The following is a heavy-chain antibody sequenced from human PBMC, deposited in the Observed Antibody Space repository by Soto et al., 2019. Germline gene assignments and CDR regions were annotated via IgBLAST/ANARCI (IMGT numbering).Heavy chain of an antibody. D-gene: IGHD6-13*01. J-gene: IGHJ4*02. CDR1: GYTFTSYG. CDR2: ISAYNGNT. Sequence: GASVKVSCKASGYTFTSYGISWVLQAPGQGLEWMGWISAYNGNTNYAQSLQGRVTMTTDTSTTTAYMELRNLNSDDTAVYYCARVSPSSRAAEPWGQGTLVTVSS. CDR3: ARVSPSSRAAEP. V-gene: IGHV1-18*01.